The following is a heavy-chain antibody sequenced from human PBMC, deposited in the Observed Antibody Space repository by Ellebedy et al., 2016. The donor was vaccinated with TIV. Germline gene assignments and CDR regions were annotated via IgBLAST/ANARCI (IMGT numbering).Heavy chain of an antibody. CDR3: ARDLGSGWENFDY. J-gene: IGHJ4*02. Sequence: PGGSLRLSCEASGFAFSTYWMLRVRHAPGEGLEFVSVIYSDGTTTAYADSVKGRFTISRDNTKNTLYLQMNSLRAEDTAVYYCARDLGSGWENFDYWGQGTLVTVSS. CDR1: GFAFSTYW. CDR2: IYSDGTTT. D-gene: IGHD6-19*01. V-gene: IGHV3-74*01.